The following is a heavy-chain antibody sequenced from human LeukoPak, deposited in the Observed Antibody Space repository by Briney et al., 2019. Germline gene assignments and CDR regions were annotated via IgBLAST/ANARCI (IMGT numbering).Heavy chain of an antibody. CDR1: GLTFSSYT. CDR2: ISGNGGRT. V-gene: IGHV3-23*01. Sequence: PGGSLRLSCAASGLTFSSYTMSWVRQTPGKGLEWVSGISGNGGRTNYADSVEGRFTISRDNSKNTLYLQMNSLRVEDTAVYYCAKDRVPYSSGLGYFDYWGQGTLVTVSS. D-gene: IGHD6-19*01. J-gene: IGHJ4*02. CDR3: AKDRVPYSSGLGYFDY.